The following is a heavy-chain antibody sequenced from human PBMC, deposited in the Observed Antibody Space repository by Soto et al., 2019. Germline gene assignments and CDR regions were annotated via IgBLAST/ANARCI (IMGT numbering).Heavy chain of an antibody. D-gene: IGHD3-22*01. CDR1: GYTFTGYY. V-gene: IGHV1-2*02. Sequence: ASVKVSCKASGYTFTGYYMHWVRQAPGQGREWMGWINPNSGGTNYAQKFQGRVTMTRDTSISTAYMELSRLRSDDTAVYYCARNRDCYDSSGYSQDFDYWGQGTLVTVSS. J-gene: IGHJ4*02. CDR3: ARNRDCYDSSGYSQDFDY. CDR2: INPNSGGT.